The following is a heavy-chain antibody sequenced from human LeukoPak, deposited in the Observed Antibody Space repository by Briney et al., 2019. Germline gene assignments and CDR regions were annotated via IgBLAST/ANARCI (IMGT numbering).Heavy chain of an antibody. Sequence: SGPTLVNPTQTLTLTCTFSGFSLSNSGVGVGWIRQPPGKALEWLALIYWDDDKRYSPSLKSRLTITKDTSKNQVVLTMTNMDPVDTATYYCAHLSYYYDSSGYPFYWGQGTLVTVSS. CDR3: AHLSYYYDSSGYPFY. D-gene: IGHD3-22*01. CDR1: GFSLSNSGVG. J-gene: IGHJ4*02. V-gene: IGHV2-5*02. CDR2: IYWDDDK.